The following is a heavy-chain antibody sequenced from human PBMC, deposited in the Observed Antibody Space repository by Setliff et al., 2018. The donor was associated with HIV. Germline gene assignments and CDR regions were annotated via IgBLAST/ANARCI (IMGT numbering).Heavy chain of an antibody. Sequence: SETLSLTCTVSGGSISSYYWSWIRQPDGKGLEWSGRIYRSGSNNYNPSLESLVTMSVDTSKIHFSLKLSSVNAADTAVYYCARDEEVAAASAFDIWGQGTMVTVSS. CDR1: GGSISSYY. J-gene: IGHJ3*02. CDR2: IYRSGSN. V-gene: IGHV4-4*07. D-gene: IGHD2-15*01. CDR3: ARDEEVAAASAFDI.